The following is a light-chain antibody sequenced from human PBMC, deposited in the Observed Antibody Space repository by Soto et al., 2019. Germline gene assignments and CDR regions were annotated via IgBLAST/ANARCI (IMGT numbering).Light chain of an antibody. CDR2: DAS. CDR1: QSITAR. J-gene: IGKJ4*01. CDR3: QQYNTFSLT. V-gene: IGKV1-5*01. Sequence: DIQLTQSPSTLSASVADRVTITCRASQSITARLAWYQQKTGKAPKLLIYDASILERGVPSRFSGSGSGTEFTLTISSLQPDDFATYYCQQYNTFSLTFGGGTKVEIK.